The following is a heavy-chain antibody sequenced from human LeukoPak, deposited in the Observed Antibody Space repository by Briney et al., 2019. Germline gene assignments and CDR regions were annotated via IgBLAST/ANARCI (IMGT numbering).Heavy chain of an antibody. CDR2: INPNSGGT. J-gene: IGHJ4*02. D-gene: IGHD2-8*01. CDR3: ARGTSRGSSPMTAAYDFDY. V-gene: IGHV1-2*02. Sequence: ASVKVSCKASGYTFTGYYMHWVRQAPGQGLEWMGWINPNSGGTNYAQKFQGRVTMTRDTSISTAYMELSRLRSDDTAVYYCARGTSRGSSPMTAAYDFDYWGQGTLVTVSS. CDR1: GYTFTGYY.